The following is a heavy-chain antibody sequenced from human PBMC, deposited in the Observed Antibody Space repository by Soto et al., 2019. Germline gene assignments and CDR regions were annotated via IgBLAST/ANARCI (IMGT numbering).Heavy chain of an antibody. V-gene: IGHV4-59*03. CDR1: GGSIRRYC. J-gene: IGHJ6*02. CDR3: AAELKSHHIDYYDGMDV. D-gene: IGHD3-10*01. CDR2: ICNSGTT. Sequence: SETLSLTCTVSGGSIRRYCCTWIRQPPGEGLEWIGCICNSGTTNYNPSLKSRVAISIDTQKNQFSLQLSSVTVPDTAVYYCAAELKSHHIDYYDGMDVWGQGTTVTVSS.